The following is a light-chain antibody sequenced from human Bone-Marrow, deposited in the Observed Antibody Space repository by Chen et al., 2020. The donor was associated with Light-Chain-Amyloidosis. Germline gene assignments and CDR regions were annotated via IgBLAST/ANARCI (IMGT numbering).Light chain of an antibody. Sequence: EIVLTQSPATLSLSPGERATLSCRPSQSVSSYLAWYQQKPGEAPRLLIYDASNRATGIPARFSGSGSGTDFTLTTSTLEPEDFAVYYCHQRSNWPPLTFGVGTKVEIK. CDR3: HQRSNWPPLT. J-gene: IGKJ4*01. CDR1: QSVSSY. V-gene: IGKV3-11*01. CDR2: DAS.